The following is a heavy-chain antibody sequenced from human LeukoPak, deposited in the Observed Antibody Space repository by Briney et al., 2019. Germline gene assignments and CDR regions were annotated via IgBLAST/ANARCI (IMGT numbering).Heavy chain of an antibody. CDR3: ARAPPRIAAAGTTPPFDY. D-gene: IGHD6-13*01. CDR2: IYSGGNT. V-gene: IGHV3-53*01. Sequence: GGSLRLSCAASGFTVSSNYMSWVRQAPGKGLEWVSIIYSGGNTYYADSVKGRFTISRDNAKNTLYLQMNSLRAEDTAVYYCARAPPRIAAAGTTPPFDYWGQGTLVTVSS. J-gene: IGHJ4*02. CDR1: GFTVSSNY.